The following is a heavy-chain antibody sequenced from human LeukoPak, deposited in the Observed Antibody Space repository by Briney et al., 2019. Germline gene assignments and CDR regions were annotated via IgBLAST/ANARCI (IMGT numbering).Heavy chain of an antibody. J-gene: IGHJ4*02. Sequence: GGSLKLSCAASGFTFSGSAMHWVRQASGEGLEWVGRIRSKANSYATAYAASVKGRFTISRDDSKNTAYLQMNSLKTEDTAVYYCTRRSISQVDYWGQGTLVTVSS. CDR1: GFTFSGSA. V-gene: IGHV3-73*01. CDR2: IRSKANSYAT. D-gene: IGHD3-9*01. CDR3: TRRSISQVDY.